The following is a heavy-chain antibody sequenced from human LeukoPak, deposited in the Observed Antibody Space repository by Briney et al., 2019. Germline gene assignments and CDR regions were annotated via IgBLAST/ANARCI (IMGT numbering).Heavy chain of an antibody. D-gene: IGHD3-22*01. CDR2: ISAYNGNT. CDR3: ARVYSSLTRTNWFDP. Sequence: ASVKVSCRASGYTFTSYGISWVRQAPGQGLEWMGWISAYNGNTNYAQKLQGRVTMTTDTSTSTAYMELRSLRSDDTAVYYCARVYSSLTRTNWFDPWGQGTLVTVSS. CDR1: GYTFTSYG. J-gene: IGHJ5*02. V-gene: IGHV1-18*01.